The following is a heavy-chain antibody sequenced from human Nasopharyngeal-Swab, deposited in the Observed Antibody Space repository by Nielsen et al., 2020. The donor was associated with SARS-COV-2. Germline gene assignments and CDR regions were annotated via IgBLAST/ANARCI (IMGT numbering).Heavy chain of an antibody. J-gene: IGHJ3*02. CDR2: ISWKSESI. CDR3: AKDGGSGSYGYDAFYI. V-gene: IGHV3-9*01. CDR1: GFTFEHFG. Sequence: SLKISCAASGFTFEHFGMHWVRQPPGKGLEWVAGISWKSESIGYVDSVRGRLSVSRDNATKSLYLEMNSMRPDDTDLYYCAKDGGSGSYGYDAFYIWGLGTMVTVSS. D-gene: IGHD1-26*01.